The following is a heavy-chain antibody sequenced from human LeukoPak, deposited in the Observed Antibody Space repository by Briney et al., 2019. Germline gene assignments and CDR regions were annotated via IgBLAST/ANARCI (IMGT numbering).Heavy chain of an antibody. V-gene: IGHV3-66*01. CDR1: GFTVSSNY. Sequence: GGSLRLSCAASGFTVSSNYMSWVRQAPGKGLERVSVIYSGGSTYYADSVKGRFTISRDNSKNTLYLQMNSLRAEDTAVYYCARDAASSGWYRGYFDYWGQGTLVTVSS. J-gene: IGHJ4*02. CDR3: ARDAASSGWYRGYFDY. D-gene: IGHD6-19*01. CDR2: IYSGGST.